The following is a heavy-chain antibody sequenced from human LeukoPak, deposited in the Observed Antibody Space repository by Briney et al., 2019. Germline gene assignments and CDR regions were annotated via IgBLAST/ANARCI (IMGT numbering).Heavy chain of an antibody. CDR3: ARSSYDSSGYYYEEGDFHY. J-gene: IGHJ4*02. CDR2: IYYSGST. CDR1: GGSISSYY. V-gene: IGHV4-59*01. Sequence: SETLSLTCTVSGGSISSYYWSWIRQPPGKGLEWIGYIYYSGSTNYNPSLKSRVTISVDTSKNQFSLKLSSVTAADTGVYYCARSSYDSSGYYYEEGDFHYGGEGTLVTASS. D-gene: IGHD3-22*01.